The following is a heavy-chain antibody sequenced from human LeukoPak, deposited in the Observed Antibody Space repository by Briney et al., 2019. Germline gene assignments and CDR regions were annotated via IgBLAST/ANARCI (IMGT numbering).Heavy chain of an antibody. V-gene: IGHV4-31*03. CDR3: ARARISGGDPDY. Sequence: PSETLSLTCTVSGGSISSGGYYWSWIRQHAGKGLEWIGYIYYSGSTYYNPSLKSRVTMSVDTSKNQFSLKLSSVTAADTAVHYCARARISGGDPDYWGQGTLVTVSS. D-gene: IGHD3-16*01. J-gene: IGHJ4*02. CDR2: IYYSGST. CDR1: GGSISSGGYY.